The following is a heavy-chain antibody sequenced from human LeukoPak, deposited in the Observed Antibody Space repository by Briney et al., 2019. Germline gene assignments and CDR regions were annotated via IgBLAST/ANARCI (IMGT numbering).Heavy chain of an antibody. CDR3: ARDPLGSRQYYYYYYGMDV. CDR1: GGSISSYY. D-gene: IGHD3-10*01. CDR2: IYYSGST. Sequence: SETLSLTCTVSGGSISSYYWSWIRQPPGKGLEWIGYIYYSGSTNYNPSLKSRVTISVDTSKNQFSLKLSSVTTADTAVYYCARDPLGSRQYYYYYYGMDVWGQGTTVTVSS. J-gene: IGHJ6*02. V-gene: IGHV4-59*01.